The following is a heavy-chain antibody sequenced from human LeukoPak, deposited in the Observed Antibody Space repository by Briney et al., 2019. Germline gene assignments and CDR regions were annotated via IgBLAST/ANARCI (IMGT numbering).Heavy chain of an antibody. CDR1: GFTFSSYW. CDR2: IKQDGSEK. CDR3: AGRYCSSTSCFYYYYYMDV. V-gene: IGHV3-7*03. Sequence: GGSLRLSCAASGFTFSSYWMSWVRQAPGKGLEWVANIKQDGSEKYYVDSVKGRFTISRDNAKNSLHLQMNSLRAEDTAVYYCAGRYCSSTSCFYYYYYMDVWGKGTTVTVSS. D-gene: IGHD2-2*01. J-gene: IGHJ6*03.